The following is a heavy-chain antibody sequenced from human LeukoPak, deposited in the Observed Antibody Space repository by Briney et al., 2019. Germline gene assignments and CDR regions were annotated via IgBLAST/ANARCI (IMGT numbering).Heavy chain of an antibody. CDR3: ATDSSSDFSGYFDY. J-gene: IGHJ4*02. CDR2: ISYSGST. Sequence: SETLSLTCTVSGGSISSSSYYWGWIRQPPGKGLEWIGSISYSGSTYYNPSLKSRVTISVDTSKISLRLSSVTAADTAVYYCATDSSSDFSGYFDYWGQGSLVTVSS. V-gene: IGHV4-39*02. D-gene: IGHD3-22*01. CDR1: GGSISSSSYY.